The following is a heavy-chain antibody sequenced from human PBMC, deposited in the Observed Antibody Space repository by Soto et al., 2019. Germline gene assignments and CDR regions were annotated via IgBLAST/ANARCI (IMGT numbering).Heavy chain of an antibody. Sequence: TSETLSLTCSVPGGAISSYYWSWVLQPAGKGLEWIGRVFSSGSTNYNASLKSRVTMSIDTSKNEVSLTLRSVTAADTGVYYCARVAFSYFGMDVWGPGTTVTVSS. J-gene: IGHJ6*02. V-gene: IGHV4-4*07. CDR2: VFSSGST. CDR1: GGAISSYY. D-gene: IGHD3-3*02. CDR3: ARVAFSYFGMDV.